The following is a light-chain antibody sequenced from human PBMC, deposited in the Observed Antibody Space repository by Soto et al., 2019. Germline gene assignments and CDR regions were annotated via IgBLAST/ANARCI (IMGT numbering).Light chain of an antibody. V-gene: IGKV3D-15*01. CDR3: QQYHNWPPIS. CDR1: QFVSSN. CDR2: GAS. Sequence: EIVLTQSPATLSLSPGGRATLSCRASQFVSSNLAWYQQKPGQAPRLLIYGASTRATGIPARFSGSGSGTEFTLTISSLQAEEFAVYFCQQYHNWPPISFGQGTRLETK. J-gene: IGKJ5*01.